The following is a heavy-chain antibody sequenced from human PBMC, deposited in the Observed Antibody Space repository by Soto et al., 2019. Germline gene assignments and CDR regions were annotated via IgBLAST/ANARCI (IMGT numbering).Heavy chain of an antibody. CDR2: MNPDSGDT. CDR1: GYPFSAFD. J-gene: IGHJ4*02. V-gene: IGHV1-8*01. D-gene: IGHD2-15*01. Sequence: QVPLVQSGAEVKKPGASVKVSCEASGYPFSAFDINWVRQAGGQGLEWMGWMNPDSGDTAFAQRFQDRITMTRSTSISKAYMELSRLTSDDTAVYFCVRQPGGVATPGDDYWGQGTLVTVSS. CDR3: VRQPGGVATPGDDY.